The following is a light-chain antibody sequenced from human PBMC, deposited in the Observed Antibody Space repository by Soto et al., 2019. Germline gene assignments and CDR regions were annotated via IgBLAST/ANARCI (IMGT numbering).Light chain of an antibody. Sequence: IQLTQAPSPLSASVGDRVPITSRASQSISCWLAWYQQKPGKAPTLLIYDASTLESGVPSRFSGSGFGTDFTLTISTLQPDDFGTYYCQHYNSYSWTFGQGTKVDIK. J-gene: IGKJ1*01. V-gene: IGKV1-5*01. CDR3: QHYNSYSWT. CDR2: DAS. CDR1: QSISCW.